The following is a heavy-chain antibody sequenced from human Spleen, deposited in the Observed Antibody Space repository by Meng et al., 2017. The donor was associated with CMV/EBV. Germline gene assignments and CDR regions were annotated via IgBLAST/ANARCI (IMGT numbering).Heavy chain of an antibody. D-gene: IGHD6-13*01. CDR1: GFSFSSYE. CDR2: IKQDGSKK. CDR3: ATRYSSFDY. Sequence: GESLKISCAASGFSFSSYEMNWVRQAPGKGLEWVANIKQDGSKKYYVDSVKGRFTISRDNAKNSLDLQMNNLRAEDTAVYYCATRYSSFDYWGPGTLVTVSS. J-gene: IGHJ4*02. V-gene: IGHV3-7*01.